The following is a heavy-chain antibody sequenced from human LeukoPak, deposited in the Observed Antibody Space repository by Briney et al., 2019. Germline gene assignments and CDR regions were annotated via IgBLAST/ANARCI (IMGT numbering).Heavy chain of an antibody. CDR1: GFTFSSYA. CDR2: ISGSGGST. V-gene: IGHV3-23*01. J-gene: IGHJ4*02. Sequence: GGSLRLSCAASGFTFSSYAMSWVRQAPGKGLEWVSAISGSGGSTYYADSVKGRFTIPRDNSKNTLYLQTNSLRAEDTAVYYCAKRRLQGFDYWGQGTLVTVSS. CDR3: AKRRLQGFDY. D-gene: IGHD2-15*01.